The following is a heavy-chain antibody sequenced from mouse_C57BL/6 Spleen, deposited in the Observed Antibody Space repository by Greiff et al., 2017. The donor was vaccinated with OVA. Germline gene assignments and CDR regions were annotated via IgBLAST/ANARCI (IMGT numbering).Heavy chain of an antibody. CDR3: ARPLTGRGFAY. V-gene: IGHV5-6*01. Sequence: EVKLMESGGDLVKPGGSLKLSCAASGFTFSSYGMSWVRQTPDKRLEWVATISSGGSYTYYPDSVKGRFTISRDNAKNTLYLQMSSLKSEDTAMYYCARPLTGRGFAYWGQGTLVTVSA. D-gene: IGHD4-1*01. CDR1: GFTFSSYG. J-gene: IGHJ3*01. CDR2: ISSGGSYT.